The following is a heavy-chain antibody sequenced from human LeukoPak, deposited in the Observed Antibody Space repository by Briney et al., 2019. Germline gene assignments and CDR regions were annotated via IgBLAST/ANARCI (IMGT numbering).Heavy chain of an antibody. CDR2: ISYDGNTK. V-gene: IGHV3-30-3*01. CDR1: GFTFSSYD. CDR3: ANYYYGSGSARYFDY. D-gene: IGHD3-10*01. Sequence: QAGGSLRLSCAASGFTFSSYDMHWVRQAPGKGLEWVAVISYDGNTKYYADSVKGRFTISRDNSENTLYLQMNSLRTEDTAVYYCANYYYGSGSARYFDYWGQGTLVTVSS. J-gene: IGHJ4*02.